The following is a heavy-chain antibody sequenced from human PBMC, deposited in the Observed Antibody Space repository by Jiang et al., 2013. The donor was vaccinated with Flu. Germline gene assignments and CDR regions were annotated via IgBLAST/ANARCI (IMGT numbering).Heavy chain of an antibody. D-gene: IGHD5-24*01. J-gene: IGHJ4*02. CDR3: ARRRDGYNRGEFDY. Sequence: GPGLVKPSETLSLTCYVSGGSISSYYWSWIRQPPGKGLEWIAYIYYSGSTNYNPSLKSRVTISVDTSKNQFSLKLSSVTAADTAVYYCARRRDGYNRGEFDYWGQGTLVTVSS. CDR1: GGSISSYY. CDR2: IYYSGST. V-gene: IGHV4-59*08.